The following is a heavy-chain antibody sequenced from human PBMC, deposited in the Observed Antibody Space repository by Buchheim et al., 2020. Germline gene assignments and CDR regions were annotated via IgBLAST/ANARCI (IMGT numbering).Heavy chain of an antibody. CDR2: INPSGGST. J-gene: IGHJ6*02. Sequence: QVQLVQSGAEVKKPGASVKVSCKASGYTFTSYYMHWVRQAPGRGLEWMGIINPSGGSTSYAQKFQGRVTMTRDTSTSTVYMELSSLRSEDTAVYYCARGGAIVVVPAAIDPLYYGMDVWGQGTT. CDR3: ARGGAIVVVPAAIDPLYYGMDV. V-gene: IGHV1-46*03. D-gene: IGHD2-2*02. CDR1: GYTFTSYY.